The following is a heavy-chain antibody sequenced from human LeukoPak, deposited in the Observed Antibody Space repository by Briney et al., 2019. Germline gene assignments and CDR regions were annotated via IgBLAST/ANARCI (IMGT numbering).Heavy chain of an antibody. J-gene: IGHJ4*02. Sequence: GGSLRLSCAASEFTFSSFAMSWVRQAPGKGLEWVSRVSGSGGSTYYADSVKGRFSISRDNSKNTLYLQMNSLKTEDTAVYYCITETVRGVLIDYWGQGTLVTVSS. CDR3: ITETVRGVLIDY. CDR2: VSGSGGST. CDR1: EFTFSSFA. V-gene: IGHV3-23*01. D-gene: IGHD3-10*01.